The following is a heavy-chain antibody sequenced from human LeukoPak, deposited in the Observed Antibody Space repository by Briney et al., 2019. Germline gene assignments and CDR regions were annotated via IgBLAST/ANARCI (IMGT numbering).Heavy chain of an antibody. CDR3: GGGLGYCSSTRCPPDS. Sequence: SETLSLTCTVSGVSITGNDQFWSWIRQPPGKCLEWIGYIDYSGTTYYNPSLKGRVKMSIDTTKNQFSLNLNDVTAADTAIYYCGGGLGYCSSTRCPPDSWGQGTLVTVSS. CDR1: GVSITGNDQF. J-gene: IGHJ5*01. V-gene: IGHV4-30-4*01. D-gene: IGHD2-2*01. CDR2: IDYSGTT.